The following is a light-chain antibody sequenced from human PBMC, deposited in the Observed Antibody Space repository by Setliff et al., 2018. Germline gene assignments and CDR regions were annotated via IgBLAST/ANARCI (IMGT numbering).Light chain of an antibody. CDR1: SSNIGTGYD. J-gene: IGLJ1*01. CDR2: GNN. Sequence: QSVLTQPPSVSGAPGQRVTTSCAGRSSNIGTGYDVHWYQRLPGTAPKLLIYGNNIRPSGVPDRFSGSQSGTSASLAITGLHSEDEADYYCQSYDSSLSAYVFGTGTKVTVL. CDR3: QSYDSSLSAYV. V-gene: IGLV1-40*01.